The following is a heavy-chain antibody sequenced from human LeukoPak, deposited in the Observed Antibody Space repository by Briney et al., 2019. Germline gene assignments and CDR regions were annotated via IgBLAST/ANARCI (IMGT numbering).Heavy chain of an antibody. CDR1: GGSISSGDYY. Sequence: PSETLSLTCTVSGGSISSGDYYWSWIRQPPGKGLEWIGYIYYSGSTYYNPSLKSRVTISVDTSKNQFSLKLSSVTAADTAVYYCARAPYYDILTGYPPDYYYYMDVWGKGTTVTVSS. D-gene: IGHD3-9*01. CDR2: IYYSGST. CDR3: ARAPYYDILTGYPPDYYYYMDV. J-gene: IGHJ6*03. V-gene: IGHV4-30-4*01.